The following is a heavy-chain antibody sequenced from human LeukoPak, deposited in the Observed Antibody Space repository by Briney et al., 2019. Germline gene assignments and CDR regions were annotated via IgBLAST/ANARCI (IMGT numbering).Heavy chain of an antibody. J-gene: IGHJ3*02. Sequence: GGSLRLSCAASGFTFSSYAMHWVRQAPGKGLEWVAVISYDGSNKYYADSVKGRFTISRDNSKNTLYLQMNSLRAEDTAVYYCARDFGGPQLRYFDWLSAFDIWGQGTMVTVSS. CDR2: ISYDGSNK. CDR1: GFTFSSYA. CDR3: ARDFGGPQLRYFDWLSAFDI. V-gene: IGHV3-30*04. D-gene: IGHD3-9*01.